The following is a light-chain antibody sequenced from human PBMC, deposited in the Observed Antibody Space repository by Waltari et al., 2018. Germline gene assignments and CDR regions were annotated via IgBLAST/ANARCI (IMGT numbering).Light chain of an antibody. Sequence: QFVLTQSPSASASLGASVKLTCTLSSGHTSYAIAWHQQQPEKGPRYLMKINTDGSHKKGDGIPDRFSGSSSGAERYLTISSLQSEDEADYYCQTWGTGTWVFGGGTKLTVL. CDR1: SGHTSYA. V-gene: IGLV4-69*01. J-gene: IGLJ3*02. CDR2: INTDGSH. CDR3: QTWGTGTWV.